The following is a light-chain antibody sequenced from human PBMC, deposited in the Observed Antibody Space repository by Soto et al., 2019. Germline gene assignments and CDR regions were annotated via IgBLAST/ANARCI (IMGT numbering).Light chain of an antibody. V-gene: IGKV3-20*01. Sequence: EMVLTQSPGTLSLSPGERATLSCRASQSVSSSYLAWYQQKPGQAPRLLIYGASGRATGVPDRFSGSGSGPDFSLTISRLEPEDFAVYYCQQYGSSPGITFGQGTRLEIK. J-gene: IGKJ5*01. CDR2: GAS. CDR1: QSVSSSY. CDR3: QQYGSSPGIT.